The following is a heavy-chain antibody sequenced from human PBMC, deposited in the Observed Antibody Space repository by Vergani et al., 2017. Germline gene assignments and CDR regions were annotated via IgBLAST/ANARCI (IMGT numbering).Heavy chain of an antibody. CDR2: IYYSGST. CDR1: GGSISSYY. CDR3: ASDFVDDYVPIFFDY. J-gene: IGHJ4*02. D-gene: IGHD3-16*01. Sequence: QVQLQESGPGLVKPSETLSLTCTVSGGSISSYYWSWIRQPPGKGLEWIGYIYYSGSTNYNPSLKSRVTISVDTSKNQFSLKLSSVTAADTAVYYCASDFVDDYVPIFFDYWGQGTLVTVSS. V-gene: IGHV4-59*08.